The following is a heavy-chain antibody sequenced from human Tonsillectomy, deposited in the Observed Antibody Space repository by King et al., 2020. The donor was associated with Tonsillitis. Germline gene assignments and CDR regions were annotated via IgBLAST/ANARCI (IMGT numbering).Heavy chain of an antibody. D-gene: IGHD3-3*01. CDR1: GGSIISSSYY. V-gene: IGHV4-39*01. CDR3: ASYPFGVVIIGYAFDI. Sequence: QLQESGPGMVKPSETLSLTCTVSGGSIISSSYYWGWIRQPPGKGLEWIGCIYYSGSTYYNPSLKSRVTISVDSSKNPFSLKLSSVTAADTAVYYCASYPFGVVIIGYAFDIWGQGTMVTVSS. J-gene: IGHJ3*02. CDR2: IYYSGST.